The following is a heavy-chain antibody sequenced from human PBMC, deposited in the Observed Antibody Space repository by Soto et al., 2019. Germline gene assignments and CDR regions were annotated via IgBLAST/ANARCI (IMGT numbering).Heavy chain of an antibody. CDR3: ARIVRYIAEAGRYYFYYGLAV. CDR1: GYSFTTFA. D-gene: IGHD6-13*01. CDR2: INAGNGNT. V-gene: IGHV1-3*01. J-gene: IGHJ6*02. Sequence: QVHLVQSGAEMEKPGASVKVSCKASGYSFTTFAIHWVRQAPGQGLEWLGWINAGNGNTKSSQKFQGRVTLTSDTSATAAYMERSSPTSEDTAVYICARIVRYIAEAGRYYFYYGLAVWGQGNTVTVSS.